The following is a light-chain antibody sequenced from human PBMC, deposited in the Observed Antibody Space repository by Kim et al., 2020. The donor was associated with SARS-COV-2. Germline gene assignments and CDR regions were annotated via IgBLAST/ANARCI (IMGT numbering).Light chain of an antibody. CDR2: GAS. CDR3: QQYGTSPLT. J-gene: IGKJ4*01. V-gene: IGKV3-20*01. CDR1: QSVSRDF. Sequence: SPGERATLSCRASQSVSRDFLAWYQQKPGQTPRLFIYGASNRATGISDRFSGSGSGTDFSLTISRLEPEDSAVYYCQQYGTSPLTFGGGTKVDIK.